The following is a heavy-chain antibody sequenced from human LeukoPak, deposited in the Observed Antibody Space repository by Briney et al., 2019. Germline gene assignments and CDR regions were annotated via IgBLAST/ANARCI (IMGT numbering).Heavy chain of an antibody. Sequence: PSQTLSLTCTVSGGSISSGGYYWSWIRQPPGKGLEWIGSIFHSGITSYNPSLKSRVTISVDTSKNQFSLKLSSVTAADTAVYYCARAFRRNGGMDVWGQGTTVTVSS. V-gene: IGHV4-30-2*03. CDR1: GGSISSGGYY. D-gene: IGHD1-14*01. J-gene: IGHJ6*02. CDR2: IFHSGIT. CDR3: ARAFRRNGGMDV.